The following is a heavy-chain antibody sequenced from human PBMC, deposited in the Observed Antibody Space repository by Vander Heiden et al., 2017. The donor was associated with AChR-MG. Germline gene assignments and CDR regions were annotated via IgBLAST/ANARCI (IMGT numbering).Heavy chain of an antibody. D-gene: IGHD3-10*01. J-gene: IGHJ6*02. CDR2: IYSGCST. V-gene: IGHV3-53*02. CDR1: GFPVSSNY. CDR3: ARAGVSLYYYGMDV. Sequence: EVQLVETGGGLIQPGGSLRLSCAASGFPVSSNYMSWVRQAPGSGLEWVSVIYSGCSTYYADSVKGRFTISRDNSKNTLYLQMNSLRAEDTAVYYCARAGVSLYYYGMDVWGQGTTVTVSS.